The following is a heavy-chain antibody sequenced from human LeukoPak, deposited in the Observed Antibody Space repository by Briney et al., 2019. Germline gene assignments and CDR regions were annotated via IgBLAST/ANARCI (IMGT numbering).Heavy chain of an antibody. V-gene: IGHV3-21*01. J-gene: IGHJ4*02. CDR2: MSSGGTYI. D-gene: IGHD3-10*01. CDR1: GFSFSSFA. CDR3: ARDRPTGSSRLFVVQ. Sequence: GGSLRLSCTASGFSFSSFAMTWVRRAPGKGLEWLASMSSGGTYIYYADSGRGCFTISRDNTENSLYLAMNNLRVEDTAIYYCARDRPTGSSRLFVVQWGQGTPVIVSS.